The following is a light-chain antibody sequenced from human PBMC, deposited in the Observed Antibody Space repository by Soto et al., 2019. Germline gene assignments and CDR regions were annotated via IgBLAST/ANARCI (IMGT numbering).Light chain of an antibody. CDR1: SSDVGGYYY. V-gene: IGLV2-14*01. J-gene: IGLJ1*01. CDR3: SSYTSSSAYV. Sequence: QSVLTQPASVSGSPGQSITISCTGTSSDVGGYYYVSWYQHHPGKGPKLIIYEVSNRPLGVSARFSGSKSGNTASLTISGLQAEDEADYSCSSYTSSSAYVFGTGTKLTVL. CDR2: EVS.